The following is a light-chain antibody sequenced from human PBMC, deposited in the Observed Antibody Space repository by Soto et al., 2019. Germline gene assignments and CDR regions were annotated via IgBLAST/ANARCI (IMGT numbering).Light chain of an antibody. J-gene: IGKJ1*01. CDR2: WAS. V-gene: IGKV4-1*01. Sequence: IVITHAPDSLSLSLRHMSTINCKSNLRVLYSSNNKNYLAWYQQKPGQPPKLLIYWASTRESGVPDRFSGSGSGTDFTLTISSLQAEDVAVYYCQQYYSTPGTFGQGTKVDIK. CDR3: QQYYSTPGT. CDR1: LRVLYSSNNKNY.